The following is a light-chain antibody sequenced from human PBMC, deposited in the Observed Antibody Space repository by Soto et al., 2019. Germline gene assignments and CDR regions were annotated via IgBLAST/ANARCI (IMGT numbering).Light chain of an antibody. CDR1: SGSVSTTYY. V-gene: IGLV8-61*01. J-gene: IGLJ3*02. CDR2: RTN. CDR3: VLFLNSGSPWV. Sequence: QAVVTQEPSFSVSPGGTVTLTCGLSSGSVSTTYYPSWYQRAPGQAPRTLISRTNTRSSGVPDRFSDSILVNKAALTIAGAQADDEFDFFCVLFLNSGSPWVVGGGTKLTVL.